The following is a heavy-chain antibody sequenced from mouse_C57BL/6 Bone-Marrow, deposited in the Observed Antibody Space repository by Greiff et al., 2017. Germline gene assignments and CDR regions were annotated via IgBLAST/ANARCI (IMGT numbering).Heavy chain of an antibody. V-gene: IGHV1-9*01. CDR3: ASGFLRRKFAY. D-gene: IGHD2-12*01. Sequence: QVQLQQSGAELMKPGASVKLSCKATGYTFTGYWIEWVKQRPGHGLEWIGEIVPGSGSTNYNEKFKGKATFTADTSSTTAYMQLSRLSTEYSAIYYCASGFLRRKFAYWGQGTLVTVSA. CDR2: IVPGSGST. CDR1: GYTFTGYW. J-gene: IGHJ3*01.